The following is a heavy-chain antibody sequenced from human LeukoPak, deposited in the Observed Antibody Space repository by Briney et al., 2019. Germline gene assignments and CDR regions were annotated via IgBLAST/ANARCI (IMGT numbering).Heavy chain of an antibody. CDR2: ISGSGGST. V-gene: IGHV3-23*01. CDR1: GFTFSSYA. Sequence: GGSLRLSCAASGFTFSSYAMSWVRQAPEKGLEWVSAISGSGGSTYYADSVKGRFTISRDNAKNSLYLQMNSLRAEDTAVYYCARDRSYYYYMDVWGKGTTVTVSS. CDR3: ARDRSYYYYMDV. J-gene: IGHJ6*03.